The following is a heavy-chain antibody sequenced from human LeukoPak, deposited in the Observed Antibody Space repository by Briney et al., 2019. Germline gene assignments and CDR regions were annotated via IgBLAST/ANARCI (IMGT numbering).Heavy chain of an antibody. J-gene: IGHJ4*02. CDR3: VREGEDLLSEDFDY. CDR2: ISPHSTYR. D-gene: IGHD2-15*01. CDR1: GFTFTGYY. Sequence: ASMKVACKASGFTFTGYYIHWVRQAPGQGLEWMGYISPHSTYRSSAQQFEGRVTMTRDTSMSTAYMELSGLRSDDTAVYYCVREGEDLLSEDFDYWGQGTLVTVSS. V-gene: IGHV1-2*02.